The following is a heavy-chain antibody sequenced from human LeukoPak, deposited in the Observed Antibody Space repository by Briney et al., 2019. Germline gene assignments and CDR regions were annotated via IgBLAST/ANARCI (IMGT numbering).Heavy chain of an antibody. J-gene: IGHJ1*01. Sequence: GGSLRLSCAASGFTFSSYWMHWVRQAPGKGLVWVSRIKSDGSTNYADSVKGRFTISRDNAKNTVSLQMNSLRAEDTGVYFCARAPSEIGGYYPEYFRHWGQGTLVTVSP. V-gene: IGHV3-74*01. CDR2: IKSDGST. CDR3: ARAPSEIGGYYPEYFRH. CDR1: GFTFSSYW. D-gene: IGHD3-22*01.